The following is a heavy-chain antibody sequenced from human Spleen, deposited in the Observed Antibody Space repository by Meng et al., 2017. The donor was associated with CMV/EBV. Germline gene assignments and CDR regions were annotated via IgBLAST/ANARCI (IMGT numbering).Heavy chain of an antibody. CDR2: IYYSGSA. Sequence: SETLSLTCTVSGGSISTSTYYWGWIRQPPGKGLEWIGSIYYSGSAYHNPSLKSRVTIALDTSKNQFSLKLTSVTAADTAVYYCASNWKVGYWGQGTLVTVSS. D-gene: IGHD1-1*01. J-gene: IGHJ4*02. V-gene: IGHV4-39*07. CDR3: ASNWKVGY. CDR1: GGSISTSTYY.